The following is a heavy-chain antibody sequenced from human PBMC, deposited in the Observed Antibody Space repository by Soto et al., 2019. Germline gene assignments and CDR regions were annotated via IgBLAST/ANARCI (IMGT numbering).Heavy chain of an antibody. CDR2: ISVYSGDT. J-gene: IGHJ6*02. CDR1: GYTFSSYG. D-gene: IGHD2-2*01. CDR3: ASTQGSGYCSSASCRTGMDV. V-gene: IGHV1-18*01. Sequence: QVQLVQSGAEVTKPGASVEVSCKASGYTFSSYGVTWVRQAPGQGLEWMGWISVYSGDTNYAQNLQGRVTMTTDTSTKTSYMDLRSLTFDDTAVYYCASTQGSGYCSSASCRTGMDVWGQGTTVTVSS.